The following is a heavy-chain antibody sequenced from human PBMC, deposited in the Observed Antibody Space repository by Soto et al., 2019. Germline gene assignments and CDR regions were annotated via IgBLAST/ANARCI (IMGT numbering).Heavy chain of an antibody. D-gene: IGHD3-9*01. J-gene: IGHJ5*02. Sequence: ASVKVSCKVSGYTLTELSMHWVRQAPGKGLEWMGGFDPEDGETIYAQKFQGRVTMTEDTSTDTAYMELSSLRSEDTAVYYCATLYYDILTGYYKSNDPSWFDPWGQGTLVTVSS. V-gene: IGHV1-24*01. CDR1: GYTLTELS. CDR2: FDPEDGET. CDR3: ATLYYDILTGYYKSNDPSWFDP.